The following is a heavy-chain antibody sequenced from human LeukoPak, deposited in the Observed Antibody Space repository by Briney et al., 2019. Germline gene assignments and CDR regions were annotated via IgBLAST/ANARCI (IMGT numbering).Heavy chain of an antibody. V-gene: IGHV1-24*01. J-gene: IGHJ3*02. CDR1: EYTLTELS. Sequence: SVKVSCKVSEYTLTELSMHWVRQAPGKGLEWLGGFDPENGEIIYAQKFQGRVTMSDDTSTDTAYMELGSLRSDDTAVYYCAADRGDYSGSYWTAFDIWGQGTMVTVSS. CDR2: FDPENGEI. D-gene: IGHD1-26*01. CDR3: AADRGDYSGSYWTAFDI.